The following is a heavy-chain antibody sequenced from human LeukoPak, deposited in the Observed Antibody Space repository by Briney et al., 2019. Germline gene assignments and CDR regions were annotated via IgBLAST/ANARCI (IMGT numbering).Heavy chain of an antibody. Sequence: KPSATLSLTCTVSGGSFSSYYWSWIRQPPGKGLEWIGYIYYSGSTNYNHSLKSRVTISVDTSKNQFSLKLSSVTAADTAVYYCARDQIDSSGYYYSNWFDPWGQGTLVTVSS. CDR1: GGSFSSYY. CDR2: IYYSGST. V-gene: IGHV4-59*01. D-gene: IGHD3-22*01. CDR3: ARDQIDSSGYYYSNWFDP. J-gene: IGHJ5*02.